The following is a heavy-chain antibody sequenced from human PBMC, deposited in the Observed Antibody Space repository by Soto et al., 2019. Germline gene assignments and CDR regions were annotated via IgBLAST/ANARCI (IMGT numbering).Heavy chain of an antibody. Sequence: GESLKISCKGSGYSVTSYWIGWVRQMPGKGLEWMGIIYPGDSDTRYSPSFQGQVTISADKSISTAYLQWSSLKASDTAMYYCARHRATTVTHTYYYYYYMDVWGKGTTVTVSS. D-gene: IGHD4-17*01. V-gene: IGHV5-51*01. CDR1: GYSVTSYW. CDR3: ARHRATTVTHTYYYYYYMDV. J-gene: IGHJ6*03. CDR2: IYPGDSDT.